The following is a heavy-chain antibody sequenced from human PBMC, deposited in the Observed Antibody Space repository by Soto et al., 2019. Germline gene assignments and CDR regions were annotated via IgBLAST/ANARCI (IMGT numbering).Heavy chain of an antibody. CDR1: GHNLTELS. Sequence: QVQLLQSGAEVKKPGASVKVSCKVSGHNLTELSMHWVRQTPGRGLEWMGGFDPEDGETIFAQKFQGRVTMTEDTSTDPTYMEVTSLRSEDTAVYYCAAGGTRWLHSPFDYWGQGTLVTISS. CDR3: AAGGTRWLHSPFDY. CDR2: FDPEDGET. V-gene: IGHV1-24*01. D-gene: IGHD1-1*01. J-gene: IGHJ4*02.